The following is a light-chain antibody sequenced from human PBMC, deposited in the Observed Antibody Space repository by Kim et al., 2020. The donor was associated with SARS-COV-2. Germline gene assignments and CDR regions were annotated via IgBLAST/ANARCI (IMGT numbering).Light chain of an antibody. CDR2: GAS. V-gene: IGKV3-20*01. Sequence: PGEGATLSCRASQSVSRKYLAWYQQTPGQAPRLLIYGASSRATGIPDRFGGSGSGTDFTLTITRLEPEDFAVYYCQQYGTSPPTFGQGTKV. J-gene: IGKJ1*01. CDR1: QSVSRKY. CDR3: QQYGTSPPT.